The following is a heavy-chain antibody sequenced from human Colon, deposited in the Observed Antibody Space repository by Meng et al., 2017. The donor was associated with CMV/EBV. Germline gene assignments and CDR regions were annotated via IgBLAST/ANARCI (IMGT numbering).Heavy chain of an antibody. CDR1: GESMRSHY. V-gene: IGHV4-59*11. Sequence: SETLSLTCTVSGESMRSHYWSWIRQPPGKGLEWMGHVYYSGDTTYNPSLKSRVTISVDTSKSQFSLSVRSVTAADSAMYYCARGTGSTTDCWGQGTLVTVSS. CDR2: VYYSGDT. D-gene: IGHD7-27*01. J-gene: IGHJ4*02. CDR3: ARGTGSTTDC.